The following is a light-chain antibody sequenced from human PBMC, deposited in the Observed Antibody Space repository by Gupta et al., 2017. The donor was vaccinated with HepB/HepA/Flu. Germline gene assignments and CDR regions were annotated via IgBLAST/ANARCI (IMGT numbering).Light chain of an antibody. V-gene: IGKV3-11*01. Sequence: EIVLTQSPVLLSLSPGARATLSCRASQSVSSYLAWYQQKPGQAPRLLIYDVSNRATGIPARFSGSGSWTDFTLTISSLEPEDFAVYYCQQRTNWPPLATFGPGTKVDIK. J-gene: IGKJ3*01. CDR2: DVS. CDR1: QSVSSY. CDR3: QQRTNWPPLAT.